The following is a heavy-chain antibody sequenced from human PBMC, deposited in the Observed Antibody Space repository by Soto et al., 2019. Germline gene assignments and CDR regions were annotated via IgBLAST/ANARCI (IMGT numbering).Heavy chain of an antibody. CDR1: GYTFTCHG. D-gene: IGHD2-15*01. CDR3: ARDRGRLGYCSGGSCWDGTEV. J-gene: IGHJ6*02. V-gene: IGHV1-18*04. Sequence: ASVKVCCKASGYTFTCHGISWVRQAPGQGLEWMGWISAYNGNTNYAQKLQGRVTMTTDTSTSTAYMERRSLRSDDTAVYYCARDRGRLGYCSGGSCWDGTEVWGQGTTVTVSS. CDR2: ISAYNGNT.